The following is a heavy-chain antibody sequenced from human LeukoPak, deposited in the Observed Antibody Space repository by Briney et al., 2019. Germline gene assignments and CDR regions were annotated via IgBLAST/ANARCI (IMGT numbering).Heavy chain of an antibody. J-gene: IGHJ3*02. CDR3: ARERSVVVPAAIFAFDI. CDR2: INPNSGGT. V-gene: IGHV1-2*02. Sequence: GASVKVSCKASGYTFTGKYMHWVRQAPGQGLEWMGWINPNSGGTNYAQKFQGRVTMTRDTSISTAYMELSRLRSDDTAVYYCARERSVVVPAAIFAFDIWGQGTMVTVSS. CDR1: GYTFTGKY. D-gene: IGHD2-2*01.